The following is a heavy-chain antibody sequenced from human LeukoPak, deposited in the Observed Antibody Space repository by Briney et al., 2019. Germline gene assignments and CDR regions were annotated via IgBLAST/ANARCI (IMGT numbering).Heavy chain of an antibody. D-gene: IGHD6-19*01. CDR2: NWNGGST. J-gene: IGHJ4*02. CDR1: GFTFDDYG. CDR3: ARVSDISVAAYFDY. V-gene: IGHV3-20*04. Sequence: GGSLRLSRAASGFTFDDYGLSWVRQAPGKGLEWVSTNWNGGSTGYADSVKGRFTISRDNAKNSLYLQMNSLRAEDTALYYCARVSDISVAAYFDYWGQGTLVTVSS.